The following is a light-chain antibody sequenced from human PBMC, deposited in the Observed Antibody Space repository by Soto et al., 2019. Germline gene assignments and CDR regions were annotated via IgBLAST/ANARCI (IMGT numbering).Light chain of an antibody. CDR1: PNLVSDY. CDR2: GAS. CDR3: QQDGRSPTWT. Sequence: EIVLTQSPGTLSFSPGERAILSCRASPNLVSDYLAWYQQKPGQPPSLLIYGASRRATGIPDRFSGSGSGTDFTLNISTLEPEDSAVYSCQQDGRSPTWTFGQWTKLEI. J-gene: IGKJ1*01. V-gene: IGKV3-20*01.